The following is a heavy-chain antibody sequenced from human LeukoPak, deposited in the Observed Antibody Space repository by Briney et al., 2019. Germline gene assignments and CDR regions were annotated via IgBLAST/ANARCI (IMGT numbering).Heavy chain of an antibody. CDR2: IYPGDSDT. Sequence: GESLKISCKGSGYSFTSCWIGWVRQMPGKGLEWMGIIYPGDSDTRYSPSFQGQVTISADKSISTAYLQWSSLKASDTAMYYCARQNGIAAAGTYYYGMDVWGQGTTVTVSS. J-gene: IGHJ6*02. V-gene: IGHV5-51*01. CDR3: ARQNGIAAAGTYYYGMDV. D-gene: IGHD6-13*01. CDR1: GYSFTSCW.